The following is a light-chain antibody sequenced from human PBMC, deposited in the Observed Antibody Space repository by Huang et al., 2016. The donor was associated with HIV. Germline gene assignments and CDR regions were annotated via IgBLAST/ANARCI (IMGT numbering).Light chain of an antibody. CDR1: QSVSSSF. J-gene: IGKJ4*01. CDR3: QQYGSSPLT. CDR2: GAS. V-gene: IGKV3-20*01. Sequence: EIVLTQSPGTLSLSPGERATLSCRASQSVSSSFLAWYQQKPGQAPRLLLYGASSRATGIPDRFSCSGSGTDFTLTISGLEPEDFAVYYCQQYGSSPLTFGGGTKVEIK.